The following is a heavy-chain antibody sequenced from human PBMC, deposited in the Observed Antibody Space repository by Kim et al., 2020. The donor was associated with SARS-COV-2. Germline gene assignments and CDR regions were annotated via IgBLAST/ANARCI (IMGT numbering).Heavy chain of an antibody. CDR1: GFTFSSYA. J-gene: IGHJ3*02. V-gene: IGHV3-23*01. CDR2: ISGSGGST. D-gene: IGHD4-17*01. Sequence: GGSLRLSCAASGFTFSSYAMSWVRQAPGKGLEWVSAISGSGGSTYYADSVKGRFTISRDNSKNTLYLQMNSLRAEDTAVYYCAKDLNYGDYHITDEMNAFDIWGQETMVTVS. CDR3: AKDLNYGDYHITDEMNAFDI.